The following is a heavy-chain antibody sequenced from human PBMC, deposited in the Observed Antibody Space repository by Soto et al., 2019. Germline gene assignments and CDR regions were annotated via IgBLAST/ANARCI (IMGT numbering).Heavy chain of an antibody. CDR2: IYPGDSET. V-gene: IGHV5-51*01. CDR1: GYTFSNFW. CDR3: ARSPRSSPYFDS. Sequence: XESLNISCQCSGYTFSNFWIAWVRQLPGKGLEYMGIIYPGDSETRYSPSFHGKVTISADRSIGTAYPQWSSLEASDSAFYFCARSPRSSPYFDSWGQGALVTVSS. D-gene: IGHD6-13*01. J-gene: IGHJ4*02.